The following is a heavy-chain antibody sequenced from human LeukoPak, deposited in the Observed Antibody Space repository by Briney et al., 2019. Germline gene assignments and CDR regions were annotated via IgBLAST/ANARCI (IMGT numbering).Heavy chain of an antibody. J-gene: IGHJ4*02. CDR3: ARGYTSTRIAVAGTRGGGYFDY. Sequence: ASVKVSCKASGYTFTSYGISWVRQAPGQGLEWMGWINPNSGATNYAQKFQGRVTMTRDTSISTAYMELSRLRSDDTAVYYCARGYTSTRIAVAGTRGGGYFDYWGQGTLVTVSS. V-gene: IGHV1-2*02. CDR1: GYTFTSYG. CDR2: INPNSGAT. D-gene: IGHD6-19*01.